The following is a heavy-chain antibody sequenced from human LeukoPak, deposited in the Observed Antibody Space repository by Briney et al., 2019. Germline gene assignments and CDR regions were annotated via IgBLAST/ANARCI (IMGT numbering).Heavy chain of an antibody. J-gene: IGHJ4*02. CDR1: GFTFSSSA. Sequence: GGSLRLSCAASGFTFSSSAMSWVRQAPGKGLEWVSAISGSGGSTYYADSVKGRFTISRDNSKNTLYLQMNSLRAEDTAVYYWSKDKAKLRDHVPPDYWGQGTLVTVSS. V-gene: IGHV3-23*01. CDR3: SKDKAKLRDHVPPDY. CDR2: ISGSGGST.